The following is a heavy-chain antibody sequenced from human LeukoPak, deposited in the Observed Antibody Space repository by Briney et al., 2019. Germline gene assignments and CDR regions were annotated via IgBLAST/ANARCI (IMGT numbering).Heavy chain of an antibody. Sequence: GGSLRLSCAVSGFTFRTYWMHWVRQPPGKGLVWVARINSDGSDTKYADDVKGRFTISRDNAKNTLDLRMNSLRVEDTAVYYCVRDTGLGDYGDAFDVWGQGTLVTVS. CDR3: VRDTGLGDYGDAFDV. CDR2: INSDGSDT. D-gene: IGHD4-17*01. J-gene: IGHJ3*01. V-gene: IGHV3-74*01. CDR1: GFTFRTYW.